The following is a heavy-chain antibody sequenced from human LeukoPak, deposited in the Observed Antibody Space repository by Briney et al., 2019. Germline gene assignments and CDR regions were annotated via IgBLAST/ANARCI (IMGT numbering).Heavy chain of an antibody. CDR2: IYPDDSDT. Sequence: GESLKISCKHSEYGFPNYCIGWVRQMPGKGLEWMGIIYPDDSDTRYSPSFQGQVTISADRSIGTAYLQWSSLKASDTAMYYCAIGRGGQQLGDYWGQGTLVTVSS. CDR1: EYGFPNYC. CDR3: AIGRGGQQLGDY. V-gene: IGHV5-51*01. D-gene: IGHD6-13*01. J-gene: IGHJ4*02.